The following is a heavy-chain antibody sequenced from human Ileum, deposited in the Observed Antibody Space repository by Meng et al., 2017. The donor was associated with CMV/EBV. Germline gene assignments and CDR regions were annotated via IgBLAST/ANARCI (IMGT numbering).Heavy chain of an antibody. D-gene: IGHD2-21*01. CDR3: ARDPLYCGTKNCFGGNS. CDR1: GGSIGSSDYF. J-gene: IGHJ5*02. V-gene: IGHV4-39*07. Sequence: GSLRLSCIVFGGSIGSSDYFWGWIRQSPGRGLEWIGSINSMGDTYYNPSLKSRVSISIDTSNNQSSLKLSSVTAADTAVYYCARDPLYCGTKNCFGGNSWGQGTLVTVSS. CDR2: INSMGDT.